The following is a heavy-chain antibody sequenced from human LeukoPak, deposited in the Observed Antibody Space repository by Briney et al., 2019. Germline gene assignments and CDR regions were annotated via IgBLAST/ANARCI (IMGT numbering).Heavy chain of an antibody. CDR3: ARAYSGYEAFDY. V-gene: IGHV1-2*02. D-gene: IGHD5-12*01. CDR2: INPNNGGT. J-gene: IGHJ4*02. Sequence: ASVKVSCKASGYSFTDHYMHWVRQAPGQGLEWMGWINPNNGGTNYAQKFQGRVTMTRDTSISTAYMEVSRLRSGDTAVYYCARAYSGYEAFDYWGQGTLVTVSS. CDR1: GYSFTDHY.